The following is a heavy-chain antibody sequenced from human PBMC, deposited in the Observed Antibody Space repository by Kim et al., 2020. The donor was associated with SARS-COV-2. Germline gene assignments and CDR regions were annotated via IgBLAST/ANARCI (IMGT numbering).Heavy chain of an antibody. D-gene: IGHD5-18*01. CDR3: ARDGDTAMVLSIGGYYYYYMDV. V-gene: IGHV1-69*04. Sequence: SVKVSCKASGGTFSSYAISWVRQAPGQGLEWMGRIIPILGIANYAQKFQGRVTITADKSTSTAYMELSSLRSEDTAVYYCARDGDTAMVLSIGGYYYYYMDVWGKGTTVTVSS. J-gene: IGHJ6*03. CDR1: GGTFSSYA. CDR2: IIPILGIA.